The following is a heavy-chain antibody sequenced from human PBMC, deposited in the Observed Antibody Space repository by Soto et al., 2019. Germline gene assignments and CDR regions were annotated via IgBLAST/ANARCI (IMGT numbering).Heavy chain of an antibody. J-gene: IGHJ6*02. D-gene: IGHD6-13*01. V-gene: IGHV3-48*02. Sequence: EVQLVESGGDLVQPGWSLRLSCAASGFIFSDYTMTWVRQAPGRGLEFVSHISSSGGAIFYAESVKGRFTVSRDNAKHSLYLQMNSLRDEDTAVYFCARDHGGSTWFVGVYYFFGMDVWGQGTAVTVSS. CDR2: ISSSGGAI. CDR1: GFIFSDYT. CDR3: ARDHGGSTWFVGVYYFFGMDV.